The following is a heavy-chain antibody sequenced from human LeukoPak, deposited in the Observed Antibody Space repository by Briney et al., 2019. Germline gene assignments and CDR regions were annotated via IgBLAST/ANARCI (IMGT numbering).Heavy chain of an antibody. D-gene: IGHD3-10*01. CDR3: ARAENYYGSGSHNWFDP. J-gene: IGHJ5*02. V-gene: IGHV4-39*07. CDR1: GGSISSSSYY. CDR2: IYYSGST. Sequence: PSETLSLTCNVSGGSISSSSYYWVWIRQPPGKGLEWIGSIYYSGSTYYNPSLKSRVIISVDTSKNQFSLKLTSVTAADTAVYYCARAENYYGSGSHNWFDPWGQGTLVTVSS.